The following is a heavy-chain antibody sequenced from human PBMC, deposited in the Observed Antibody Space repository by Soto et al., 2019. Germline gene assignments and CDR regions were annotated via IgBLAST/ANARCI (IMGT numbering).Heavy chain of an antibody. CDR1: GDSINSDKYY. CDR3: ARGPPSGYYSARWFDT. CDR2: IYYRGNT. D-gene: IGHD3-22*01. V-gene: IGHV4-39*01. J-gene: IGHJ5*02. Sequence: SETLSLTCSVSGDSINSDKYYWGWIRQPPGKGLEWIGSIYYRGNTYYNPSLQTRVTISLDKSKNQLSLKLTSVTAAATAVYYCARGPPSGYYSARWFDTWGQGTLVTVSS.